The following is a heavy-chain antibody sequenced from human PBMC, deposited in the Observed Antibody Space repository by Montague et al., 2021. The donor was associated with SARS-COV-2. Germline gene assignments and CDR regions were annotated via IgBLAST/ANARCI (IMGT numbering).Heavy chain of an antibody. CDR3: ARLTVNYGDLWGYYHGMDV. V-gene: IGHV4-59*08. Sequence: SESLSLTCSVSGGSMSSTYWSWVRQPPGKGLEWIGCIYYSGRAFYNPYLKSRVTISVDTSKNQFSLNLSSVTAADTAVYYCARLTVNYGDLWGYYHGMDVWGQGTTVTVSS. CDR1: GGSMSSTY. J-gene: IGHJ6*02. D-gene: IGHD4-17*01. CDR2: IYYSGRA.